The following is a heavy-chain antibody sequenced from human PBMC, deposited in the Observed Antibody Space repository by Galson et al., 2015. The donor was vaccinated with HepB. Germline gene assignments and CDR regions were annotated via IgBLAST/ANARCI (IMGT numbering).Heavy chain of an antibody. CDR3: ARDEVGRAAMGYYYYGMDV. D-gene: IGHD2-2*01. J-gene: IGHJ6*02. CDR1: GFTFSSYS. V-gene: IGHV3-48*01. CDR2: ISSSSSTI. Sequence: SLRLSCAASGFTFSSYSMNWVRQAPGKGLEWVSYISSSSSTIYYADSVKGRFTISRDNAKNSLYLQMNSLRAEDTAVYYCARDEVGRAAMGYYYYGMDVWGQGTTVTVSS.